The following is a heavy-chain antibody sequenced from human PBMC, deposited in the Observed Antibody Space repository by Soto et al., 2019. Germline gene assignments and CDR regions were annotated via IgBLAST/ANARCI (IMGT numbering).Heavy chain of an antibody. Sequence: ASVKVSCKASGYRFTTYYIHWVRQAPGQGLEWMGRMNIDTGGTTYAQKFQGRVTMTRDTSISTAYMEVSSVKSDDTAMYHCARDGNFAFRGYSFAFDLWGQGTLVTVSS. CDR2: MNIDTGGT. CDR1: GYRFTTYY. J-gene: IGHJ4*02. CDR3: ARDGNFAFRGYSFAFDL. D-gene: IGHD5-18*01. V-gene: IGHV1-2*06.